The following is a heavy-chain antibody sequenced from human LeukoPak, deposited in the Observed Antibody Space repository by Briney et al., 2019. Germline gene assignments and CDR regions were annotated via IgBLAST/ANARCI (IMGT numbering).Heavy chain of an antibody. CDR1: GGSISPYY. D-gene: IGHD3-3*01. Sequence: SETLSLTCTVSGGSISPYYWSWIRQPPGKGLEWLGYIYYSGSTNYNPSLKSRVTISVDTSKNQFSLKLSSVTAADTAVYYCARLLATRVNYDFWSGYSTNWFDPWGQGTLVTVSS. V-gene: IGHV4-59*08. J-gene: IGHJ5*02. CDR3: ARLLATRVNYDFWSGYSTNWFDP. CDR2: IYYSGST.